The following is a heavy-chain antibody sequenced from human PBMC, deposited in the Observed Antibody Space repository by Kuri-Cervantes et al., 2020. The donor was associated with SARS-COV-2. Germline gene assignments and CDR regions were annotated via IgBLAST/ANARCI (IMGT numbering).Heavy chain of an antibody. CDR3: ARDRVIETNDAFDI. J-gene: IGHJ3*02. D-gene: IGHD2-21*01. CDR1: GGTFSSYA. Sequence: SVKVSCKASGGTFSSYAISWVRQAPGQGLEWMGGIIPIFGTANYAQKFQGRVTITTDESTSTAYMELSSLRSEDTAVYYCARDRVIETNDAFDIWGQGTMVTVSS. V-gene: IGHV1-69*05. CDR2: IIPIFGTA.